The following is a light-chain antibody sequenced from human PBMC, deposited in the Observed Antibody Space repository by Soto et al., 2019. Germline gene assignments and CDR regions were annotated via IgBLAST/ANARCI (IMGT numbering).Light chain of an antibody. J-gene: IGKJ1*01. CDR1: QSVHSN. V-gene: IGKV3-15*01. CDR3: QQYNSWPLT. CDR2: DSS. Sequence: EIVMTQSPASLSVSPGERATLYCRASQSVHSNLAWYLQNPGQAPRLLIYDSSTRATGIPARFSGSGSGTEFTLTISSLQSEDFAVYYCQQYNSWPLTFGQGTMVEIK.